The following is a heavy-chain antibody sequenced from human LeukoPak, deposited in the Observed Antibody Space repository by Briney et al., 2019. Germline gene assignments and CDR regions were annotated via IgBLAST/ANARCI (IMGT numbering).Heavy chain of an antibody. CDR1: GGSFSGYY. Sequence: PSETLSLTCAVYGGSFSGYYWSWIRQPPGKGLEWIGEINHSGSTNYNPSLKSRVTISVDTSKNQVSLKLRSVTAADTAVYYCARQGSGSYSYYYYMDVWGKGTTVTISS. CDR2: INHSGST. D-gene: IGHD3-10*01. CDR3: ARQGSGSYSYYYYMDV. J-gene: IGHJ6*03. V-gene: IGHV4-34*01.